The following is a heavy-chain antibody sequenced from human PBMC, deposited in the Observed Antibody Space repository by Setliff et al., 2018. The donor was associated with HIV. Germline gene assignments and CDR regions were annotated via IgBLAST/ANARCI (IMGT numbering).Heavy chain of an antibody. CDR1: GYTFSNYD. Sequence: ASVKVSCKASGYTFSNYDINWVRQATGQGLEWVGWMNPNSGNTGYAQKFQGRVTLTRNTSASTVYLDLSSLSSEDTAIYYCARGYYNSGNYFEYWGQGTLVTVSS. CDR3: ARGYYNSGNYFEY. CDR2: MNPNSGNT. D-gene: IGHD3-10*01. V-gene: IGHV1-8*01. J-gene: IGHJ4*02.